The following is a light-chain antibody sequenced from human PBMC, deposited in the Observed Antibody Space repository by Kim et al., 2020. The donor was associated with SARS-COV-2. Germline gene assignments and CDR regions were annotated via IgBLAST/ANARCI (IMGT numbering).Light chain of an antibody. V-gene: IGLV4-69*01. CDR2: LNSDGSH. CDR3: QTWGTGIHWV. CDR1: SGHSSYA. Sequence: QSVLTQSPSASASLGASVKLTCTLSSGHSSYAIAWHQQQPEKGPRFLMKLNSDGSHSKGDGVPDRFSGSSAGTERYLTISSLQSEDEAAYYCQTWGTGIHWVFGGGTQLTVL. J-gene: IGLJ3*02.